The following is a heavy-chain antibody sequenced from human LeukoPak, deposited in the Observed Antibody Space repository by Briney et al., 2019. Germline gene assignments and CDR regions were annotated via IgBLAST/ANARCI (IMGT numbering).Heavy chain of an antibody. CDR3: ARDQGSMIAVRTTNWYFDL. CDR2: INQDGSEM. Sequence: GGSLRLSCAASGFTFSNYWMSWVRQAPGKGLEWLANINQDGSEMYYVDSVKGRFTISRANGKNSLYLQINSLRAADTAVYSCARDQGSMIAVRTTNWYFDLWGRGTLVTVSS. CDR1: GFTFSNYW. J-gene: IGHJ2*01. V-gene: IGHV3-7*01. D-gene: IGHD3-22*01.